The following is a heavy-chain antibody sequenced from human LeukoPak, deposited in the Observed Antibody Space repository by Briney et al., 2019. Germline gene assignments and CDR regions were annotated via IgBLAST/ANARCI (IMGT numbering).Heavy chain of an antibody. J-gene: IGHJ4*02. CDR2: IEQDGREK. Sequence: GGSLRLSCAASGFTFSTYWMNWVRQAPGKGLEWVANIEQDGREKYYLDSVKGRFTISRDNAKNSLYLQMNSLTAEDTAVYYCATGNQWLAFDYWGQGTLVTVSS. D-gene: IGHD6-19*01. CDR1: GFTFSTYW. CDR3: ATGNQWLAFDY. V-gene: IGHV3-7*04.